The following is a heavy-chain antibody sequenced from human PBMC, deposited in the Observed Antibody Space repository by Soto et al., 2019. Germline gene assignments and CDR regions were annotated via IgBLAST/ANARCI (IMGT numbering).Heavy chain of an antibody. J-gene: IGHJ4*02. CDR3: ARDGGYGSGSYRFDY. V-gene: IGHV4-31*03. Sequence: PSETLSLTCTVSGCSITSGGYYWNWIRQHPGKGLEWIGYIYYSGTASYNPSLKSRLTISVDTSKNQFSLKLSSVTAADTAVYFCARDGGYGSGSYRFDYWGQGALVTVSS. CDR1: GCSITSGGYY. D-gene: IGHD3-10*01. CDR2: IYYSGTA.